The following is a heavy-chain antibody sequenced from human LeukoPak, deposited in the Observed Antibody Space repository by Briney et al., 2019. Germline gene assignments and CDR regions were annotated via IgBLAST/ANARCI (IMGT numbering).Heavy chain of an antibody. Sequence: GESLRLSCAASGFTFSDYWMSWVRQAPGKGLEWVGFIRSKAYGGTTEYAASVKGRFTISRDDSKSIAYLQMNSLKTEDTAVYYCTRDPAYCGGDCYWGQGTLVTVSS. V-gene: IGHV3-49*04. CDR2: IRSKAYGGTT. CDR3: TRDPAYCGGDCY. CDR1: GFTFSDYW. D-gene: IGHD2-21*02. J-gene: IGHJ4*02.